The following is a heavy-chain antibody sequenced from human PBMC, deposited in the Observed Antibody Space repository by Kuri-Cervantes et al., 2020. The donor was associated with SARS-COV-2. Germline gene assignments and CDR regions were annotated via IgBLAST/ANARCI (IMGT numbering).Heavy chain of an antibody. Sequence: SVKVSCKASGGTFSSYAISWVRQAPGQGLEWMGGMIPIFGTAHYAQKFQGRVTITAEESTSTAYMELSSLRSEDTAVYYCASLGDAGDLSPPFDYWGQGTLVTVSS. CDR3: ASLGDAGDLSPPFDY. CDR2: MIPIFGTA. D-gene: IGHD3-16*01. V-gene: IGHV1-69*13. CDR1: GGTFSSYA. J-gene: IGHJ4*02.